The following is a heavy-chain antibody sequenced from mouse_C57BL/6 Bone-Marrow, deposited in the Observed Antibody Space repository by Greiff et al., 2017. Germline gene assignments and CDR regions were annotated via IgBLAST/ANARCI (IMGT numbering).Heavy chain of an antibody. CDR1: GYTFTSYW. CDR2: IYPGNSDT. V-gene: IGHV1-5*01. CDR3: TRGVLKYDGSSDGDWYCDV. Sequence: VQLQQSGTVLARPGASVKMSCKTSGYTFTSYWMHWVKQRPGQGLEWIGAIYPGNSDTSYNQKFKGKAKLTAVTSASTAYMELSSLTHEDSAVXYCTRGVLKYDGSSDGDWYCDVWGTGTTVTVSS. D-gene: IGHD1-1*01. J-gene: IGHJ1*03.